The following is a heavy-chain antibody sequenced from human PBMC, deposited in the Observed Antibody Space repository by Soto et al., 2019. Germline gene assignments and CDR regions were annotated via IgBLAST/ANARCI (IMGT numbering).Heavy chain of an antibody. CDR1: GFTLRNYA. V-gene: IGHV3-23*01. Sequence: DVQVMESGGGVVQPGGSLRLSCAASGFTLRNYAMSWVRQTPGKGLEWVSSISVSGGSIHYADSVRGRFTISRDTSKNTLNLQMNSLRVEDTAVYYCATDLPGGEDNHYGMDVWGQGTTVTVSS. J-gene: IGHJ6*02. CDR3: ATDLPGGEDNHYGMDV. D-gene: IGHD2-21*01. CDR2: ISVSGGSI.